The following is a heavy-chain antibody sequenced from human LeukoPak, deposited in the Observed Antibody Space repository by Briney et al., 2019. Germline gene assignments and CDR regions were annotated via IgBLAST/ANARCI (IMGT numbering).Heavy chain of an antibody. V-gene: IGHV3-48*02. CDR1: GFTFSSCS. CDR3: ARVGELDY. D-gene: IGHD1-26*01. Sequence: PGGSLRLSCAASGFTFSSCSMNWVRQAPGKGLEWVSYISSSSSTIYYADSVKGRFTISRDNAQNSVYLQMNSLRDEDTAVYYCARVGELDYWGQGTLVTVSS. CDR2: ISSSSSTI. J-gene: IGHJ4*02.